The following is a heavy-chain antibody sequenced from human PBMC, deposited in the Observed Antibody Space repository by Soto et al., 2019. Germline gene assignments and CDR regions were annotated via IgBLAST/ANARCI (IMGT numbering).Heavy chain of an antibody. D-gene: IGHD6-19*01. Sequence: SVKVSCKASGGTFSSYRINWVRQAPGQGLEWVGGIVPIRRTADYAQTFQGRVSITADESARTSYMELRSLRSQDTAVYYCVRDSAAKLRSSWGPGTMVTVYS. CDR1: GGTFSSYR. V-gene: IGHV1-69*13. CDR3: VRDSAAKLRSS. J-gene: IGHJ4*02. CDR2: IVPIRRTA.